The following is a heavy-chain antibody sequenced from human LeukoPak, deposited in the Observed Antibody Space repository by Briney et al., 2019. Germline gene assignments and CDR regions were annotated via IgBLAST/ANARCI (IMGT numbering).Heavy chain of an antibody. CDR1: GFMFRSSS. V-gene: IGHV3-23*01. Sequence: GGSLRHSCAASGFMFRSSSMSWVPQVPRKGLEGVSTISASAGNIYYAQSVKGRFTIARDNSKNTLFLQMNSLRAEDTAIYYCEKRPAAVRGVIPYVDYWGQGTLVTVSS. CDR2: ISASAGNI. D-gene: IGHD3-10*02. CDR3: EKRPAAVRGVIPYVDY. J-gene: IGHJ4*02.